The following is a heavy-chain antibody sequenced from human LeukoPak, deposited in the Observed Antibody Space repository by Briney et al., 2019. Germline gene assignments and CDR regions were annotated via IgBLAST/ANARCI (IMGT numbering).Heavy chain of an antibody. CDR1: GDSVSGGSAG. V-gene: IGHV6-1*01. CDR2: IYYSSKWYS. D-gene: IGHD3-10*01. J-gene: IGHJ5*02. Sequence: SQTLSLTCAISGDSVSGGSAGWNWIRQSPSRGLDWQVRIYYSSKWYSDYAISLKSGITINPHTSRNQFSLQLNSVTHDDTAVYYCTGGGLVRGTLHWFDPWGQGTLVTVSS. CDR3: TGGGLVRGTLHWFDP.